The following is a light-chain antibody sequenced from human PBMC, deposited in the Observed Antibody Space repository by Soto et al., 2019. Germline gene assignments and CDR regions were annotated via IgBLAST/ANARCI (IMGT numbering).Light chain of an antibody. Sequence: DIQMTESPSSLSASVGDRVTITCRASQSISSWLAWYQQKPGKAPKLQIYDASSLPRGVPSRFSGSGSGTKVTLTIASLQPDDFATYYCQQYETFSGTFGPGTKV. CDR3: QQYETFSGT. J-gene: IGKJ1*01. CDR1: QSISSW. CDR2: DAS. V-gene: IGKV1-5*01.